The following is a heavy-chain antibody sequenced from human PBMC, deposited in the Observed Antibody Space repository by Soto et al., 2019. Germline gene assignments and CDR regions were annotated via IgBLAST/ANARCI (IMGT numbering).Heavy chain of an antibody. J-gene: IGHJ4*02. Sequence: QVQLVQSGAEVKKPGSSVKVSCKASGCTFSSYAISWVRQAPGQGLEWMGGLIPIFGTANYAQKFQGRVTIPADEPTSTAYMELNSLRSEDTPVYFCAIQPPSYFDYLGQGTLVT. CDR3: AIQPPSYFDY. V-gene: IGHV1-69*12. CDR1: GCTFSSYA. CDR2: LIPIFGTA.